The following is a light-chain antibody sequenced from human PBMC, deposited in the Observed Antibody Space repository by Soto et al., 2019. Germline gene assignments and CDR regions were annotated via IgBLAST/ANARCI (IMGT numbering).Light chain of an antibody. V-gene: IGKV1-8*01. CDR2: AAS. Sequence: AIRMTQSPSSFSASTGDRVTITCRASQGISSYLAWYQQKPGKAPKLLIYAASTLQSGVPSRLSGSGSGTDFTLTISCLQSEDFATYYCQQYYSYPLNFGGGNKVEIK. J-gene: IGKJ4*01. CDR3: QQYYSYPLN. CDR1: QGISSY.